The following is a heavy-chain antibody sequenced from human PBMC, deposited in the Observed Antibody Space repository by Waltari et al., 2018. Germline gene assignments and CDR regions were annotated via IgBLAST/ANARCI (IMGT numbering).Heavy chain of an antibody. CDR3: ARDNGSGWYGHAFDI. V-gene: IGHV3-74*01. CDR1: GFTFSNSW. CDR2: INSDGSST. D-gene: IGHD6-19*01. Sequence: EVQLVESGGGLVQPGGSLRLSCAVTGFTFSNSWMHWVRQAPGKGLVWVSGINSDGSSTSYADSVKGRSTISRDNAKNTLWLQVNSLGAEDTAVYYCARDNGSGWYGHAFDIWGQGTMVTVSS. J-gene: IGHJ3*02.